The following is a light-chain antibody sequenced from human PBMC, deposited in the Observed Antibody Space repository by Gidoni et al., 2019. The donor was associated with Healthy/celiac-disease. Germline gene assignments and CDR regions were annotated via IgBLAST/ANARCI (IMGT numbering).Light chain of an antibody. Sequence: SYELTKPPSVSVSPGQTASITCSGDKLGDNYACWYQQKPGQSPVLVIYQDSKRPSGIPERFSGSNSGNTATLTVSGTQAMDEANYYCQAWDSSTVVFGGGTKLTAL. CDR2: QDS. V-gene: IGLV3-1*01. CDR1: KLGDNY. CDR3: QAWDSSTVV. J-gene: IGLJ2*01.